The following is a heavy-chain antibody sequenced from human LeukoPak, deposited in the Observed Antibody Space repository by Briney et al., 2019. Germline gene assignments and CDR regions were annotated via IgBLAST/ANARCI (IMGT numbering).Heavy chain of an antibody. Sequence: ASVTVSCKASGYTFTSYYMHWVRQAPGRGREWMGIINPSGGRTSYAQKFQGRVTMTSDMSTSTVYMDLSSLRSEDTAAYYSARVPAYCSRTSCYNSYFQHWGQGTLVTVSS. J-gene: IGHJ1*01. D-gene: IGHD2-2*02. CDR2: INPSGGRT. CDR3: ARVPAYCSRTSCYNSYFQH. V-gene: IGHV1-46*01. CDR1: GYTFTSYY.